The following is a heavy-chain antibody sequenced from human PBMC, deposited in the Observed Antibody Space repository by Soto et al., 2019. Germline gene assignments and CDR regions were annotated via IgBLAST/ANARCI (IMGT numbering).Heavy chain of an antibody. Sequence: SVKVSCKASGFTFTSSAVQCVRQARGQRLEWIGWIVVGSGNTNYAQKFQERVTITRDMSTSTAYMELSSLRSEDTAVYYCAAGGAAAGRGRFSYYYGMDVWGQGTTVTVSS. J-gene: IGHJ6*02. D-gene: IGHD6-13*01. CDR2: IVVGSGNT. CDR3: AAGGAAAGRGRFSYYYGMDV. CDR1: GFTFTSSA. V-gene: IGHV1-58*01.